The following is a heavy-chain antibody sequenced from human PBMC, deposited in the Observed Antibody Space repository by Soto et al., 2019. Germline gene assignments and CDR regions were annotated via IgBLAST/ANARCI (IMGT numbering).Heavy chain of an antibody. V-gene: IGHV4-31*03. Sequence: SETLSLTCNVSGGSFYSGDHWNWIRQHPGKGLEWMGYIYYTGRTSYNPSLKNRLTISIDTSEKQFSLKLTSVTAADTAVYFCARGPEQFQVLWPFTLSSFDSWGQGALVTVSS. CDR2: IYYTGRT. CDR3: ARGPEQFQVLWPFTLSSFDS. D-gene: IGHD6-19*01. J-gene: IGHJ4*02. CDR1: GGSFYSGDH.